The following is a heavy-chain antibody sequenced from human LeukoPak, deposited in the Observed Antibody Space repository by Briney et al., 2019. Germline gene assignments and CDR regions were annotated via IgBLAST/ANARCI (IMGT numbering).Heavy chain of an antibody. J-gene: IGHJ3*02. CDR1: GFTFGDYA. CDR3: TRVGRDSSGHYPSRGAFDI. CDR2: IRSKAYGGTI. V-gene: IGHV3-49*03. Sequence: PGGSLRLSCTASGFTFGDYAMSWFRQAPGKGLEWVGFIRSKAYGGTIEYAASVKGRFTISRDDSKSIAYLQMNSLKTEGTAGYYCTRVGRDSSGHYPSRGAFDIWGQGTMVTVSS. D-gene: IGHD3-22*01.